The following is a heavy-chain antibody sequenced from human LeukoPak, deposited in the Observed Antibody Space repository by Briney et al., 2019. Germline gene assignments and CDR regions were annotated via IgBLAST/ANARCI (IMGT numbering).Heavy chain of an antibody. D-gene: IGHD3-16*01. CDR3: ARDQASGASLGQLEDY. Sequence: ASVKVSCKASGYTFTSYGISWVRQAPGQGLEWMGWISAYNGNTNYAQKLQGRVTMTTDTSTSTAYMELRSLRSDDTAVYYCARDQASGASLGQLEDYWGQGTLVTVSS. CDR2: ISAYNGNT. CDR1: GYTFTSYG. V-gene: IGHV1-18*01. J-gene: IGHJ4*02.